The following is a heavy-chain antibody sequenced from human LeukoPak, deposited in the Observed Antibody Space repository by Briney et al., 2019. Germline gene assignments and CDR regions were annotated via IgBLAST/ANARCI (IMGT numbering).Heavy chain of an antibody. Sequence: SETLSLTCPVSGGSISSSSYYWGWIRQPPGKGVEWIGSIYYSGSTYYNPSLKSRVTISVDTSKNQFSLKLSSVTAADTAVYYCAREDYDILTGYYPPDYWGQGTLVTVSS. J-gene: IGHJ4*02. V-gene: IGHV4-39*07. CDR3: AREDYDILTGYYPPDY. D-gene: IGHD3-9*01. CDR2: IYYSGST. CDR1: GGSISSSSYY.